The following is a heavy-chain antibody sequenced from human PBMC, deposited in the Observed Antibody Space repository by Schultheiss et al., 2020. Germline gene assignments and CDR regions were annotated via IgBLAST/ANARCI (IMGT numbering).Heavy chain of an antibody. D-gene: IGHD3-3*01. V-gene: IGHV1-69*06. CDR3: ARDPPSSIFGVVFDY. CDR1: GGTFSSYA. CDR2: IIPIFGTA. Sequence: SVKVSCKASGGTFSSYAISWVRQAPGQGLEWMGGIIPIFGTANYAQKFQGRVTITADKSTSTAYMELSSLRSEDTAVYYCARDPPSSIFGVVFDYWGQGTLVTASS. J-gene: IGHJ4*02.